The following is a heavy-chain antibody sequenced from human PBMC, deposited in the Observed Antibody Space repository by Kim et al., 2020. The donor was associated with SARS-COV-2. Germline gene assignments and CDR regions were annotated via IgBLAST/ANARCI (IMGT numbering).Heavy chain of an antibody. CDR1: GFTFSSYA. V-gene: IGHV3-30-3*01. Sequence: GGSLRLSCAASGFTFSSYAMHWVRQAPGKGLEWVAVISYDGSNKYYADSVKGRFTISRDNSKNTLYLQMNSLRAEDTAVYYCASSGYYYWGEKVAFDIWG. J-gene: IGHJ3*02. CDR3: ASSGYYYWGEKVAFDI. CDR2: ISYDGSNK. D-gene: IGHD3-22*01.